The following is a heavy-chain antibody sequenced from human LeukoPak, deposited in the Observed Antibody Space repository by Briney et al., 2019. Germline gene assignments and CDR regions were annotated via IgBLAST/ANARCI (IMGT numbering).Heavy chain of an antibody. D-gene: IGHD6-13*01. J-gene: IGHJ4*02. CDR2: IWYDGSNK. CDR1: GFTFSSYG. Sequence: GGSLRLSCAASGFTFSSYGMHWVRQAPGKGLEWVAVIWYDGSNKYYADSVKGRFTISRDNSKNTLYLQMNSLRAEDTALYYCAKDSGSGYSSSWYGGGFDYWGQGTLVTVSS. CDR3: AKDSGSGYSSSWYGGGFDY. V-gene: IGHV3-30*02.